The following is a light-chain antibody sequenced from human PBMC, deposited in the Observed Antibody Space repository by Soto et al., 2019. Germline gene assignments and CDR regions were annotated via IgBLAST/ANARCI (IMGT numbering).Light chain of an antibody. CDR2: TAS. Sequence: AIQMTQSASSVSASVGDRVTITCRASQGIRNELGWYQQKPGKAPKLLIYTASSLQSGVPSRVSGSGSGTDFILTISGLQPEDFATYFCLQDFTYPRTFCQGTKV. CDR3: LQDFTYPRT. CDR1: QGIRNE. J-gene: IGKJ1*01. V-gene: IGKV1-6*01.